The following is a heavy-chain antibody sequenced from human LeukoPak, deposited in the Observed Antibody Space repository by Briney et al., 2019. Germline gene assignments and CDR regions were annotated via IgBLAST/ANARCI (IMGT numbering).Heavy chain of an antibody. D-gene: IGHD5-12*01. Sequence: SGGSLRLSCAASGFTFDHYTMHWVRQAPGKGLEWVSLISWDGGSTYYADSVKGRFTISRDNAKNSLYLQMNSLRAEDAAVYYCARDLSRHSSGYEDIDYWGQGTLVTVSS. V-gene: IGHV3-43*01. CDR3: ARDLSRHSSGYEDIDY. CDR1: GFTFDHYT. J-gene: IGHJ4*02. CDR2: ISWDGGST.